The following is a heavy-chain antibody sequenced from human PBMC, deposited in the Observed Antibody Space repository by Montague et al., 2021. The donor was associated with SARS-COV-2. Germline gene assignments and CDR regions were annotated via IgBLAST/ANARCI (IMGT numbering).Heavy chain of an antibody. CDR1: GGSFSGYY. V-gene: IGHV4-34*01. D-gene: IGHD6-13*01. J-gene: IGHJ4*02. CDR3: ARDCIGAAGKDY. Sequence: SETLSLTCAVYGGSFSGYYWSWIRQPPGKGLEWIGEINYSGSTNXNPSLKSRVTISVDTSKNQFSLKLSSVTAADTAVYYCARDCIGAAGKDYWGQGTLVTVSS. CDR2: INYSGST.